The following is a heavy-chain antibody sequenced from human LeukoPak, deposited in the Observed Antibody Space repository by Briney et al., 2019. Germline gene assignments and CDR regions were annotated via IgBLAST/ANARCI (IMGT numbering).Heavy chain of an antibody. CDR3: ARRRGPFDY. CDR2: INHSGST. V-gene: IGHV4-34*01. J-gene: IGHJ4*02. CDR1: GFTFSSYW. Sequence: GSLRLSCAASGFTFSSYWMSWVRQAPGKGLEWIGEINHSGSTNYNPSLKSRVTISVDTSKNQFSLKLSSVTAADTAVYYCARRRGPFDYWGQGTLVTVSS.